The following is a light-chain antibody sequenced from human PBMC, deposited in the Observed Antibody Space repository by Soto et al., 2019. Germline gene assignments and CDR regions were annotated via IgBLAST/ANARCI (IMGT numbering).Light chain of an antibody. Sequence: EIVLTHSPGTLSLSPGERATLSCRASQSVSSSYLAWYQQKPGQAPRLLIYGASSRATGIPDRFSGSGSGTDFTLTISRLEPEDFAVYYCQQYGSSPSTFGQGTKREIK. CDR2: GAS. CDR1: QSVSSSY. J-gene: IGKJ2*02. CDR3: QQYGSSPST. V-gene: IGKV3-20*01.